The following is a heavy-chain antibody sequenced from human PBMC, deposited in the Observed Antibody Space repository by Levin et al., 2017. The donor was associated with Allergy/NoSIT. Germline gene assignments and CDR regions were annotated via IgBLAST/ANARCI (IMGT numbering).Heavy chain of an antibody. D-gene: IGHD2-2*01. V-gene: IGHV3-23*01. CDR2: ISGSGGST. CDR1: GFTFSSYA. Sequence: GESLKISCAASGFTFSSYAMSWVRQAPGKGLEWVSAISGSGGSTYYADSVKGRFTISRDNSKNTLYLQMNSLRAEDTAVYYCAKGYCSSTSCYLTDYWGQGTLVTVSS. J-gene: IGHJ4*02. CDR3: AKGYCSSTSCYLTDY.